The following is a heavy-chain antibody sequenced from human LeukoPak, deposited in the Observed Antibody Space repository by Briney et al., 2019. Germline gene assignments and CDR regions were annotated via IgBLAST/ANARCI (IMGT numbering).Heavy chain of an antibody. CDR1: GYTFTSYA. J-gene: IGHJ5*02. CDR2: ISTNTGNP. CDR3: ARGRIQLWFVVGASWFDP. Sequence: ASVKVSCKASGYTFTSYAMNWVRQAPGQGLEWMGWISTNTGNPTYAQGFTGRVVFSWDTSASTAYLQISSLKSEDTAVYYCARGRIQLWFVVGASWFDPWGRGTLVTVSS. D-gene: IGHD5-18*01. V-gene: IGHV7-4-1*02.